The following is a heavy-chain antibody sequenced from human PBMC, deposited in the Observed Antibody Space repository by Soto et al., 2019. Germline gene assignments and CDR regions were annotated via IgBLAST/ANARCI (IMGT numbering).Heavy chain of an antibody. D-gene: IGHD2-2*01. CDR2: MNPNSGNT. J-gene: IGHJ3*02. CDR3: AISYCSSTSCQDAFDI. V-gene: IGHV1-8*01. Sequence: ASVKVSCKASGYTFTSYDINWVRQATGQGLEWMGWMNPNSGNTGYAQKFQGRVTMTGNTSISTAYMELSSLRSEDTAVYYCAISYCSSTSCQDAFDIWGQGTMVTVSS. CDR1: GYTFTSYD.